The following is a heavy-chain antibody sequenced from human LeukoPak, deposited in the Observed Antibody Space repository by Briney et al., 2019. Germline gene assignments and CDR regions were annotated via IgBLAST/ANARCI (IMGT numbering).Heavy chain of an antibody. CDR1: GGSISSGSYY. J-gene: IGHJ4*02. D-gene: IGHD3-22*01. CDR2: IYTSGST. V-gene: IGHV4-61*02. Sequence: SETLSLTCTVSGGSISSGSYYWSWIRQPAGKGLEWIGRIYTSGSTNYNPSLKSRVTISVDTSKNQFSLKLSSVTAADTAVYYCARHVGRGSGYYHFDYWGQGTLVTVSS. CDR3: ARHVGRGSGYYHFDY.